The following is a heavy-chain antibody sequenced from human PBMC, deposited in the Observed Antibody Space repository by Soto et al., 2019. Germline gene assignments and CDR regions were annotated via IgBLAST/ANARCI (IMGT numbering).Heavy chain of an antibody. Sequence: GGSLRLSCAASGFTFSSYWMSWVRQAPGKGLEWVANIKQDGSEKYYVDSVKGRFTISRDNAKNSLYLQMNSLRAEDTAVYYCARDILEYSSSSEWFDPWGQGTLVTVSS. J-gene: IGHJ5*02. V-gene: IGHV3-7*01. D-gene: IGHD6-6*01. CDR3: ARDILEYSSSSEWFDP. CDR1: GFTFSSYW. CDR2: IKQDGSEK.